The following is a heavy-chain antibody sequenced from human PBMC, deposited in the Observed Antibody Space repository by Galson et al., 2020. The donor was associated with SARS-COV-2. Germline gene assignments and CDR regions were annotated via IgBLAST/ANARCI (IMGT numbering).Heavy chain of an antibody. CDR3: ERGSSSNAFDI. CDR1: GFPFSTYG. CDR2: IWYDGSNK. Sequence: TGGSLRLSCEASGFPFSTYGMDWVRQAPGKGLEWVAVIWYDGSNKYYADSLKGRFTISRDNSKNTLYLQMNRLRADDTAVYYCERGSSSNAFDIWGQGTMVTVSS. J-gene: IGHJ3*02. D-gene: IGHD3-10*01. V-gene: IGHV3-33*01.